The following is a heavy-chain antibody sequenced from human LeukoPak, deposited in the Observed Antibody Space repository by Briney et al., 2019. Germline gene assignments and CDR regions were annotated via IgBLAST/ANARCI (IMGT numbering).Heavy chain of an antibody. D-gene: IGHD3-10*02. CDR2: ISGSSGYI. CDR1: GFTFSHYY. Sequence: GGSLRLSCAASGFTFSHYYMTWVRQAPGKGLEWVSSISGSSGYIFYADSVKGRFTISRDNAKNSLYLQMNSLRAEDTAVYYCAELGITMIGGVWGKGTTVTISS. J-gene: IGHJ6*04. V-gene: IGHV3-21*01. CDR3: AELGITMIGGV.